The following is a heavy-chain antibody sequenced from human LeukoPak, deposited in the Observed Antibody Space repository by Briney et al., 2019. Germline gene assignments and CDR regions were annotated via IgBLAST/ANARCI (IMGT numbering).Heavy chain of an antibody. V-gene: IGHV4-59*01. CDR1: AGSISSYF. Sequence: SETLSLTCTVSAGSISSYFWSWIRQPPGKRLEWIGYIHYSGRTDYNPSLKSRVTMSHDTSNNKFSLTLASATAADTAVYYCARGNGEFSSSRNWFNPWGRGSRVTVSS. CDR2: IHYSGRT. J-gene: IGHJ5*02. D-gene: IGHD6-13*01. CDR3: ARGNGEFSSSRNWFNP.